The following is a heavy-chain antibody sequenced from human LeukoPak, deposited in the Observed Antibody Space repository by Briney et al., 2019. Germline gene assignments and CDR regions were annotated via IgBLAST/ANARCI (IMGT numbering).Heavy chain of an antibody. D-gene: IGHD3-22*01. Sequence: PGGSLRLSCAASGFTFSSYSMNWVRQAPGKGLEWVSSISSSSSYIYYADSVKGRFTISRDNAKNSLYLQMNSLRAEDTAVYYCARDQGRRITMIVSDAFDIWGQGTMVTVSS. V-gene: IGHV3-21*01. CDR3: ARDQGRRITMIVSDAFDI. J-gene: IGHJ3*02. CDR1: GFTFSSYS. CDR2: ISSSSSYI.